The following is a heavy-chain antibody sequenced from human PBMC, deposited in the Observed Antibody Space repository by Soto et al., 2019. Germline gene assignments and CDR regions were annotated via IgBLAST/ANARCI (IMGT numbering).Heavy chain of an antibody. CDR3: ARHYMVPDY. CDR2: IYYTGIT. CDR1: GDSISSGDYY. Sequence: QVQLQESGPGLVKPSQTLSLTCTVSGDSISSGDYYWSWIRQPPGKGLEWIGYIYYTGITKYNPSLKSRLTISVDASKNQFSLKVRSVTAAATAIYYCARHYMVPDYWGQGTLVTVSS. V-gene: IGHV4-30-4*01. D-gene: IGHD4-4*01. J-gene: IGHJ4*02.